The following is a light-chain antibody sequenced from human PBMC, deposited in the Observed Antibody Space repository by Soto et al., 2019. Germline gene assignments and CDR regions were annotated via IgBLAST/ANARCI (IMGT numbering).Light chain of an antibody. Sequence: EILMTQFPATLSLSPGERVTLCCRASHSVSSNLAWYRQKPGQSPRPLIYGASTRTTGIPARFSGSGSGTEFTLTISSLQSEDFAVYYCQQRSYPITFGQGTRLEI. CDR3: QQRSYPIT. J-gene: IGKJ5*01. CDR2: GAS. CDR1: HSVSSN. V-gene: IGKV3-15*01.